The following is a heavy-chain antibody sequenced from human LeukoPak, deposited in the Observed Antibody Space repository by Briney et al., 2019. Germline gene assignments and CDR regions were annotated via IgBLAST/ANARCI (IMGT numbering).Heavy chain of an antibody. D-gene: IGHD5-12*01. Sequence: ASVKVSCKASGYTFSGYYIHWVRQAPGQGLEWMGWIDDSGDTYYARNFQGRVTMTRDTSISTSYMDLSSLTSDDTAIYHCARGRGWLRLDFWGQGTLVTVSS. J-gene: IGHJ4*02. CDR2: IDDSGDT. CDR3: ARGRGWLRLDF. CDR1: GYTFSGYY. V-gene: IGHV1-2*02.